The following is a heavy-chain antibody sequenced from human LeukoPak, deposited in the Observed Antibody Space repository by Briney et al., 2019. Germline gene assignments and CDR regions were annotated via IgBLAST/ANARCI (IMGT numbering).Heavy chain of an antibody. CDR3: ARDRLAAMIVVVILDY. CDR2: INPNSGGT. V-gene: IGHV1-2*02. D-gene: IGHD3-22*01. CDR1: GYTFTGYY. Sequence: ASVKVSCKAAGYTFTGYYMHWVRQAPGQGLEWMGWINPNSGGTNYAQKFQGRVTMTRDTSISTAYMELSRLRSDDTAVYYCARDRLAAMIVVVILDYWGQGTLVTVSS. J-gene: IGHJ4*02.